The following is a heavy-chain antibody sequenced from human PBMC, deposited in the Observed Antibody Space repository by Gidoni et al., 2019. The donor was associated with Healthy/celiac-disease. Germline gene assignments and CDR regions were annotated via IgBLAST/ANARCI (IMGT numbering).Heavy chain of an antibody. Sequence: EVQLLESGGGLVQPGGSLRLSCAASGFTVSSYAMRWVRQAPGKGLGWVSAISGSGGSTYYADSVQGRFTIPRDNSKNTLYLQMNSLRAENTAVYYCAKVKDAYDSSGYRYYFDYWGQGTLVTVSS. D-gene: IGHD3-22*01. CDR2: ISGSGGST. J-gene: IGHJ4*02. CDR1: GFTVSSYA. CDR3: AKVKDAYDSSGYRYYFDY. V-gene: IGHV3-23*01.